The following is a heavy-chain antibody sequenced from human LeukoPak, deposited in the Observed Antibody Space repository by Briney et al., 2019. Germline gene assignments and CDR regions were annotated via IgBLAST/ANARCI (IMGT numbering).Heavy chain of an antibody. Sequence: GASVKVSCKASGYTFTSYYMHWVRQAPGQGLEWMGIINPSGGSTSYAQKFQGRVTISVDKSKNQFSLKLSSVTAADTAVYYCARDLRDVLLWFGEFQDWGQGTLVTVSS. CDR3: ARDLRDVLLWFGEFQD. V-gene: IGHV1-46*01. CDR1: GYTFTSYY. J-gene: IGHJ4*02. D-gene: IGHD3-10*01. CDR2: INPSGGST.